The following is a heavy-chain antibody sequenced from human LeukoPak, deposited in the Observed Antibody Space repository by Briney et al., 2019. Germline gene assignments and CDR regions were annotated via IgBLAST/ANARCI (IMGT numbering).Heavy chain of an antibody. CDR3: ARDSIYYDSSGYYLFDY. CDR2: ISSSSSYI. D-gene: IGHD3-22*01. Sequence: PGGSLRLSCAASGFTFSSYSMNWVRQAPGKGLEWGSSISSSSSYIYYADSVKGRFTISRDNAKNSLYLQMNSLRAEDTAVYYCARDSIYYDSSGYYLFDYWGQGTLVTVSS. J-gene: IGHJ4*02. CDR1: GFTFSSYS. V-gene: IGHV3-21*01.